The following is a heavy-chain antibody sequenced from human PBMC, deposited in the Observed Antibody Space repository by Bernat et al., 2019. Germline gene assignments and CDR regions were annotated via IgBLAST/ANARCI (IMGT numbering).Heavy chain of an antibody. CDR3: AKDQRAYQLLQPFDY. J-gene: IGHJ4*02. Sequence: VQLVESGGGVVQPGRSLRLSCAASGFTFSSYGMHWVRQAPGKGLEWVAVISYDGSNKYYADSVKGRFTISRDNSKNTLYLQMNSLRAEDTAVYYCAKDQRAYQLLQPFDYWGQGTLVTVSS. CDR2: ISYDGSNK. CDR1: GFTFSSYG. V-gene: IGHV3-30*18. D-gene: IGHD2-2*01.